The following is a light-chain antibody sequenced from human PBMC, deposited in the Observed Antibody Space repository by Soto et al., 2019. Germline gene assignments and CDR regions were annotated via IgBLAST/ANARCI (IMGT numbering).Light chain of an antibody. J-gene: IGKJ4*01. V-gene: IGKV1-5*01. CDR3: QQYNSYSALA. CDR2: DAS. CDR1: QRISSW. Sequence: DIQMAQCSYSLSASVGDRATIKFRASQRISSWLAWYQQKPGKAPKLLIYDASSLESGVPSRFSGSGSGTEFTLTISSLQPDDIATYYCQQYNSYSALAVGGGTKVDIK.